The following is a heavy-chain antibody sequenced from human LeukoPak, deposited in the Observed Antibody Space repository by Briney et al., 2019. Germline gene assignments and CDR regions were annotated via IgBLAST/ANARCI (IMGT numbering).Heavy chain of an antibody. V-gene: IGHV3-7*04. J-gene: IGHJ4*02. CDR2: IRNDGTNI. CDR3: ARDGSGRDFSLDY. D-gene: IGHD3-10*01. CDR1: GFDIRHYF. Sequence: GGSLRLSCVASGFDIRHYFMSWVRQAPGKGLEWVADIRNDGTNIYNVDSVRGRFTISRDDAKNSLFLQMNSLKDEDTAVYYCARDGSGRDFSLDYWGQGTLVTVSS.